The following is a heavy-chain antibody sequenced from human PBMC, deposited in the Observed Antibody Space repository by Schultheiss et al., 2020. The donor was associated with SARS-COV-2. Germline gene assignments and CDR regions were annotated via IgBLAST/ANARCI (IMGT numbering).Heavy chain of an antibody. CDR3: ARTDAGLKA. Sequence: SETLSLTCAVSGYSISSSNWWGWIRQPPGKGLEWIGYIHYSGNTNYNPSLKSRVTMSIDTSKNHVSLTLTSVTAADTAVYYCARTDAGLKAWGQGTLVTVSS. D-gene: IGHD5-24*01. J-gene: IGHJ4*02. V-gene: IGHV4-28*01. CDR1: GYSISSSNW. CDR2: IHYSGNT.